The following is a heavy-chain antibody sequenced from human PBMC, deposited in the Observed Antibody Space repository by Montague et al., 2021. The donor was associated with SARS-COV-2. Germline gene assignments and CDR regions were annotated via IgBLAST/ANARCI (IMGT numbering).Heavy chain of an antibody. D-gene: IGHD3-10*01. Sequence: SETLSLTCAVYGGSFSGHYWNCIRQPPGKGLEWIGEINHSGSTNNNPSLKSRVTMSVDTSKNQLSLKLGSVTAADTAVYYCARGARQGYGFRLGSFDYWGQGTLVTVSS. CDR1: GGSFSGHY. CDR2: INHSGST. CDR3: ARGARQGYGFRLGSFDY. J-gene: IGHJ4*02. V-gene: IGHV4-34*01.